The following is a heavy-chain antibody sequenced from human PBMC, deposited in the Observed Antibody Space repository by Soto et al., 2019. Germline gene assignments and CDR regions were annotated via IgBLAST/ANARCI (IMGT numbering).Heavy chain of an antibody. J-gene: IGHJ4*02. CDR1: GYTFTGYY. V-gene: IGHV1-2*04. Sequence: ASVKVSCKASGYTFTGYYMHWVRQAPGQGLEWMGWINPNSGGTNYAQKLQGWVTMTRDTSISTAYMELSRLRSDDTAVYYCVRESPGLPKDIVVVPAAIDYWGQGTLVTVSS. CDR2: INPNSGGT. CDR3: VRESPGLPKDIVVVPAAIDY. D-gene: IGHD2-2*01.